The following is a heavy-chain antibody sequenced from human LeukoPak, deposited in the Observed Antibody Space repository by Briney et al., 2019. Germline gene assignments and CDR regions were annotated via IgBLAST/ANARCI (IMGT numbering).Heavy chain of an antibody. CDR2: IYYSGSP. Sequence: PSETLSLSCTVSGGSISSYYWSWIRQPPGKGLEWIGYIYYSGSPNFNPSLKSRVTISVDKSKNQFSLKQSYVTAADTAVYYSGSTNYNPSRKSRVTISVDTSKNQFSLKLSSVTAANTPVYYCARILIGNYDFWSGLFDYWGQGTLVTVSS. V-gene: IGHV4-59*01. D-gene: IGHD3-10*01. CDR1: GGSISSYY. CDR3: GSTNYNPSRKSRVTISVDTSKNQFSLKLSSVTAANTPVYYCARILIGNYDFWSGLFDY. J-gene: IGHJ4*02.